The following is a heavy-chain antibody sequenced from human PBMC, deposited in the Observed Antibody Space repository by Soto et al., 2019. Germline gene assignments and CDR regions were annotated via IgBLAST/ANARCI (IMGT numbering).Heavy chain of an antibody. D-gene: IGHD6-19*01. CDR1: GFTFSSYA. CDR2: ISGSGGST. Sequence: GGSLRLSCAASGFTFSSYAMSWVRQAPGKGLEWVSAISGSGGSTYYADSVKGRFTISRDNSKNTLYLQMNSLRAEDTAVYYCAKDPKWLVRPRSSSGVDYWGQGTLVTVSS. V-gene: IGHV3-23*01. CDR3: AKDPKWLVRPRSSSGVDY. J-gene: IGHJ4*02.